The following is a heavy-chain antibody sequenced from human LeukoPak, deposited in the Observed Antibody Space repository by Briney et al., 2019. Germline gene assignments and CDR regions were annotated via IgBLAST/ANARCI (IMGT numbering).Heavy chain of an antibody. V-gene: IGHV4-39*01. CDR2: IYYSGST. J-gene: IGHJ4*02. CDR3: SRQGAFRGYSYCIDY. Sequence: NPSETLSLTCTVSGGSISSSSYYWGWIRQPPGKGLEWIGSIYYSGSTYYNPSLKSRVTISVDTSKNQFSLKLSSVTAADTAVYYCSRQGAFRGYSYCIDYWGQGTLVTVSS. CDR1: GGSISSSSYY. D-gene: IGHD5-18*01.